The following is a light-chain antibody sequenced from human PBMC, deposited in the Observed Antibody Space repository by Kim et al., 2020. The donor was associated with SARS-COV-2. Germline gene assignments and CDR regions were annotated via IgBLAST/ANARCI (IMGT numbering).Light chain of an antibody. V-gene: IGLV1-40*01. CDR3: QSYDSSLSAWV. J-gene: IGLJ2*01. CDR1: SSNIGAGYD. Sequence: QSVLTQPPSVSGAPGQRVTISCTGTSSNIGAGYDVHWYQQLPGTAPKLLIYGNTHRTSGVPDRFSGSKSGTSASLAIIGLQAEDETDYYCQSYDSSLSAWVFGGGTQLTVL. CDR2: GNT.